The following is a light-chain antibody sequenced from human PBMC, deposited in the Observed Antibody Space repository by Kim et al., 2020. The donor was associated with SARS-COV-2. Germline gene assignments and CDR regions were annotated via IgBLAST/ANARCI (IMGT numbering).Light chain of an antibody. Sequence: SYELTQPPSVSVSPGQTASITCSGDKLGDKYACWYQQKPGQSPVLVIYQDSKRPSGIPERFSGSNSGNTATLTISGTQAMDEDDYYCQAWDSSTGGVFGT. CDR1: KLGDKY. CDR2: QDS. CDR3: QAWDSSTGGV. V-gene: IGLV3-1*01. J-gene: IGLJ1*01.